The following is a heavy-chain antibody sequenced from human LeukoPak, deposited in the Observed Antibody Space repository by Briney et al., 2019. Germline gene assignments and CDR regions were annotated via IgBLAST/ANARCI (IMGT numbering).Heavy chain of an antibody. CDR1: GGSISSYY. CDR3: ARLYCSGGSCYSGRNFDY. V-gene: IGHV4-4*09. CDR2: IYTSGST. D-gene: IGHD2-15*01. Sequence: PSETLSLTCTGSGGSISSYYWSWIRQPPGKGLEGIGYIYTSGSTNYNPSLKSRVTISVDTSKNQFSLKLSSVTAADTAVYYCARLYCSGGSCYSGRNFDYWGQGTLVTVSS. J-gene: IGHJ4*02.